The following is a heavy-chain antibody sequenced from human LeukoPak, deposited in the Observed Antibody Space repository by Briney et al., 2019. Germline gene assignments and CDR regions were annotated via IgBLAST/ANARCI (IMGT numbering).Heavy chain of an antibody. CDR3: ARDQRVAAAGFYFDY. CDR2: MWYDGSNK. D-gene: IGHD6-13*01. Sequence: GGSLRLSCAASGFTFSSYGMHWVRQAPGKGLEWVAVMWYDGSNKYYADSVKGRFTISRDNSKNTLYLQMNSLRAEDTAVYYCARDQRVAAAGFYFDYWGQGTLVTVSS. J-gene: IGHJ4*02. V-gene: IGHV3-33*08. CDR1: GFTFSSYG.